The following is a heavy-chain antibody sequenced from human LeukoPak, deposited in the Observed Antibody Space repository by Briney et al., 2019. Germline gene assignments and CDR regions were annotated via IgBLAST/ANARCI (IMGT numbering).Heavy chain of an antibody. D-gene: IGHD1-1*01. CDR2: INPNSGNT. V-gene: IGHV1-8*01. J-gene: IGHJ4*02. CDR1: GYTFTSYD. CDR3: ARTSTGTRGGYDV. Sequence: ASVKVSCKASGYTFTSYDINWVRQASGQGLEWMGWINPNSGNTGFTQKFQGRVTVTRSTSISTAYMELSSLTFDDTAVYYCARTSTGTRGGYDVWGQGTLVTVSS.